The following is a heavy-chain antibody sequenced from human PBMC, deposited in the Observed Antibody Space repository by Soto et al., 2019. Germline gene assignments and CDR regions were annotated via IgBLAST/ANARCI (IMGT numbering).Heavy chain of an antibody. Sequence: QVQLVQSGAEVKKPGASVKVSCKSSGYTFTNYAIYWVRQAPGQRPEWMGWITAGKGDTEYSQKFQDRAAFSRDTSATTAYMVLSRLNSDDTAVYYCGGGGVGVTGYGMDVWGQGTTVIVS. D-gene: IGHD1-20*01. CDR3: GGGGVGVTGYGMDV. CDR1: GYTFTNYA. J-gene: IGHJ6*02. CDR2: ITAGKGDT. V-gene: IGHV1-3*01.